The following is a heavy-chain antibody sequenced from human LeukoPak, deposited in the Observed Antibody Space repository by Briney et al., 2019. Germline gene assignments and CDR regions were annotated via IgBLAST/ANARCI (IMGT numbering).Heavy chain of an antibody. V-gene: IGHV1-69*01. CDR1: GGTFSSYA. Sequence: SVKVSFKASGGTFSSYAISWVRQAPGQGLEWMGGIIPIFGTANYAQKFQGRVTITADESTSTAYMELSSLRSEDTAVYYCARDRLLVAGTYYYYYGMDVWGQGTTVAVSS. CDR2: IIPIFGTA. D-gene: IGHD6-19*01. CDR3: ARDRLLVAGTYYYYYGMDV. J-gene: IGHJ6*02.